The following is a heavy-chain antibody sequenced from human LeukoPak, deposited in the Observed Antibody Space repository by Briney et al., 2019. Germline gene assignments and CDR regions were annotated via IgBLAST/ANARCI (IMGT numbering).Heavy chain of an antibody. J-gene: IGHJ4*02. D-gene: IGHD6-13*01. CDR3: ARDEGSSSWYGLGY. CDR2: IYDSGST. Sequence: PSETLSLTCAVSGGSISSGGYSWNWIRQPPGKGLEWIGYIYDSGSTFYNPSLKSRVTISVDKSKNQFSLKLTFVTAADTAVYYCARDEGSSSWYGLGYWGQGALVTVSS. CDR1: GGSISSGGYS. V-gene: IGHV4-30-2*01.